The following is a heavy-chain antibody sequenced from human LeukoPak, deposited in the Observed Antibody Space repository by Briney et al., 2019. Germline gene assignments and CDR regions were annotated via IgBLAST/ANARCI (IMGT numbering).Heavy chain of an antibody. CDR2: ISFDGVKT. J-gene: IGHJ6*02. CDR1: GFTFRSYG. D-gene: IGHD6-25*01. Sequence: GRSLRLSCAASGFTFRSYGMHWVRQAPGKGLERVALISFDGVKTDYADSVKGRFTISRDSSQNTLYLQMNSLRAEDTAVYYCAKDLVKRRTAYDIDVWGQGTTVTVSS. CDR3: AKDLVKRRTAYDIDV. V-gene: IGHV3-30*18.